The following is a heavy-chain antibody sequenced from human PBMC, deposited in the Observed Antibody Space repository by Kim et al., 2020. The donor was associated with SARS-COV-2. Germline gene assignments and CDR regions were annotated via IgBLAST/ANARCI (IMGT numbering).Heavy chain of an antibody. CDR3: ARDRGGTTSDFDY. J-gene: IGHJ4*02. V-gene: IGHV1-2*02. D-gene: IGHD1-1*01. Sequence: ASVKVSCKASGYTFSGYYVHWVRQAPGQGLEWMGWINPNSGDTNYAQRFQGRVTMTRDTSISTTYMELSRLRSDDTALYYCARDRGGTTSDFDYWGQGTLVTVSS. CDR1: GYTFSGYY. CDR2: INPNSGDT.